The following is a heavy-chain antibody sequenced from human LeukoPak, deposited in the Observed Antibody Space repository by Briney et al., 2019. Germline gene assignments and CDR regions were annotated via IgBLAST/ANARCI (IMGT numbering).Heavy chain of an antibody. CDR3: AREGTAGTNLNWFDP. V-gene: IGHV4-59*01. D-gene: IGHD1-1*01. CDR2: ISYSGST. CDR1: GGSISSYY. J-gene: IGHJ5*02. Sequence: SETLSLTCTVSGGSISSYYWSWIRQPPGKGLEWIGYISYSGSTNFNPSLKSRVTISVDTSKSQFSLKLSSVTAADTAVYYCAREGTAGTNLNWFDPWGQGTLVTVSS.